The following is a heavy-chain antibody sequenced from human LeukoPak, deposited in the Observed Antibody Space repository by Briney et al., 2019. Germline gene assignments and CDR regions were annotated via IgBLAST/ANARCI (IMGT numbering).Heavy chain of an antibody. CDR1: GFTFGDYA. Sequence: GRSPRLSCTASGFTFGDYAMSWVRQAPGKGLEWVGFIRSKAYGGTTEYAASVKGRFTISRDDSKSIAYLQMNSLKTEDTAVYYCTRIMTTVTHSFDYWGQGTLVTVSS. J-gene: IGHJ4*02. V-gene: IGHV3-49*04. D-gene: IGHD4-17*01. CDR2: IRSKAYGGTT. CDR3: TRIMTTVTHSFDY.